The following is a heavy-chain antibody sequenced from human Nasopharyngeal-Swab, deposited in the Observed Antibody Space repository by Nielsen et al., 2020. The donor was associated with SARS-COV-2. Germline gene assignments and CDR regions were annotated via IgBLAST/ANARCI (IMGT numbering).Heavy chain of an antibody. J-gene: IGHJ4*02. CDR2: ISFDGSKK. D-gene: IGHD1-14*01. CDR1: GFTFNSHG. V-gene: IGHV3-30*18. Sequence: GESLKISCAASGFTFNSHGMHWVRQAPGKGLEWVAVISFDGSKKYYADSVKGRFTISRDSSKNTLYLQMNSLRAEDTAVYYCAKESTTFYYDNWGQGTLVTVSS. CDR3: AKESTTFYYDN.